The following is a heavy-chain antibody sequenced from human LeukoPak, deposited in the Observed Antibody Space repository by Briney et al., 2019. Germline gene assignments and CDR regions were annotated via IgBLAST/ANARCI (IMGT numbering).Heavy chain of an antibody. J-gene: IGHJ3*01. V-gene: IGHV5-51*01. Sequence: KPGESLKISFKGSGXTFTNYWIGWVRQMPGKGLEWMGIIYPGDSDTRYSPSFQGQVTISGDKSINTAYLQWSSLKASDTAMYYCARSPISYYYDSSGGHDAFDVWGQGTMVTVSS. CDR3: ARSPISYYYDSSGGHDAFDV. CDR2: IYPGDSDT. CDR1: GXTFTNYW. D-gene: IGHD3-22*01.